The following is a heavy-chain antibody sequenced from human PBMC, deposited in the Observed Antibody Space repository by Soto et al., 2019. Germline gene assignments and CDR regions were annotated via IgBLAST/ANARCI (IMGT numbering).Heavy chain of an antibody. CDR2: IYYSGST. D-gene: IGHD3-10*01. V-gene: IGHV4-59*08. CDR3: ARLYYYGSGSLFDY. CDR1: GGSISSYY. J-gene: IGHJ4*02. Sequence: SETLSLTCTVSGGSISSYYWSWIRQPPGKGLEWIGYIYYSGSTNYNPSLKSRVTISVDTSKNQFSLKLSSVTAADTAVYYCARLYYYGSGSLFDYWGQGTLVTVSS.